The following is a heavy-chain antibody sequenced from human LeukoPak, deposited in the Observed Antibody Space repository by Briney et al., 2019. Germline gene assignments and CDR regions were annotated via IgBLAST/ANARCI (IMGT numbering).Heavy chain of an antibody. J-gene: IGHJ4*02. CDR1: GYSFNSFG. D-gene: IGHD3-9*01. CDR2: INTNTGNP. Sequence: ASVKVFCKASGYSFNSFGMNWVRQAPGQGLEWMGWINTNTGNPTYAQGFTGRFVFSLDTSVSTAYLQISSLKAEDTAVYYCARSDILTGYSNVDYWGQGTLVTVSS. CDR3: ARSDILTGYSNVDY. V-gene: IGHV7-4-1*02.